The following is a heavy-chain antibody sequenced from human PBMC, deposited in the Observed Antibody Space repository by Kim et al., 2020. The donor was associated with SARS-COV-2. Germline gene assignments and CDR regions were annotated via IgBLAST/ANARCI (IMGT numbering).Heavy chain of an antibody. D-gene: IGHD3-10*01. V-gene: IGHV3-30*18. Sequence: GGSLRLSCAASGFTFSSYGMHWVRQAPGKGLEWVAVISYDGSNKYYADSVKGRFTISRDNSKNTLYLQMNSLRAEDTAVYYCAKEARVSYYYGSGSYYNPYYYYYMDVWGKGTTVTVSS. J-gene: IGHJ6*03. CDR1: GFTFSSYG. CDR3: AKEARVSYYYGSGSYYNPYYYYYMDV. CDR2: ISYDGSNK.